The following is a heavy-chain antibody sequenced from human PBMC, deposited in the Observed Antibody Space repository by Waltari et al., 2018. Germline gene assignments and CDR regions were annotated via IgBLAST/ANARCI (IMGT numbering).Heavy chain of an antibody. Sequence: QVQLVQSGAEVKKPGASVKVSCKASGYTFTSYVMHWVRQAPGQRLEWMGRINAGNGDTKYSQKFQCRVTRTRDTSASTAYMELSSLRSDDTAVYYCATTRRRGYFYYFDYWGQGTLVTVSS. CDR3: ATTRRRGYFYYFDY. V-gene: IGHV1-3*01. CDR2: INAGNGDT. CDR1: GYTFTSYV. J-gene: IGHJ4*02. D-gene: IGHD3-22*01.